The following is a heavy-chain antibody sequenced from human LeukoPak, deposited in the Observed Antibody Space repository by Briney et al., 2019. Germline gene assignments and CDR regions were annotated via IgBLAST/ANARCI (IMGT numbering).Heavy chain of an antibody. J-gene: IGHJ4*02. Sequence: GGSLRLSCAASGFTVSTNYMSWVRQAPGMGLEWVSVIYSGGSTKYADSVKGRFTISRDNSKNTLYLQMDSLRAEDTAVYYCARVDTDTGTIDYWGQGTLVTVSS. CDR2: IYSGGST. D-gene: IGHD5-18*01. CDR1: GFTVSTNY. V-gene: IGHV3-53*01. CDR3: ARVDTDTGTIDY.